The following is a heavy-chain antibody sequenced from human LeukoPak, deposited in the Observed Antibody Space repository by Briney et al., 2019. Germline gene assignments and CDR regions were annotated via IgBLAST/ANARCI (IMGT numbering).Heavy chain of an antibody. CDR1: GYTFTGYD. CDR2: MNPNSGNT. D-gene: IGHD3-22*01. CDR3: AKVDSSGYCFDY. J-gene: IGHJ4*02. V-gene: IGHV1-8*01. Sequence: ASVKVSCKASGYTFTGYDINWVRQATGQGLEWMGWMNPNSGNTGYAQKFQGRVTMTRNTSISTAYMELSSLRSEDTAVYYCAKVDSSGYCFDYWGQGILVTVSS.